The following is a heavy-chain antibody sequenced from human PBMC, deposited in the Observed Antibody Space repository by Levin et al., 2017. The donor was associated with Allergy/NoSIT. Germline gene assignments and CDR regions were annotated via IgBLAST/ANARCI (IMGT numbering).Heavy chain of an antibody. CDR1: GFTFSDYY. V-gene: IGHV3-11*01. Sequence: GGSLRLSCAASGFTFSDYYMSWIRQAPGKGLEWVSYISSSGSTIYYADSVKGRFTISRDNAKNSLYLQMNSLRAEDTAVYYCAGGRRYSSSWYRMRDGMDVWGQGTTVTVSS. CDR3: AGGRRYSSSWYRMRDGMDV. CDR2: ISSSGSTI. D-gene: IGHD6-13*01. J-gene: IGHJ6*02.